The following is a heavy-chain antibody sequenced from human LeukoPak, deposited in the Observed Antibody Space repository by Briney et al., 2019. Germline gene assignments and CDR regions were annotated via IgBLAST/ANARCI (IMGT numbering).Heavy chain of an antibody. CDR1: GFTFSSYA. CDR2: ISYDGSNK. J-gene: IGHJ6*02. Sequence: QPGRSLRLSCAASGFTFSSYAMHWVRQALGKGLEWVAVISYDGSNKYYADSVKGRFTISRDNSKNTLYLQMNSLRAEDTAVYYCARVGYSSGWYGDYAMDVWGQGTTVTVSS. D-gene: IGHD6-19*01. CDR3: ARVGYSSGWYGDYAMDV. V-gene: IGHV3-30-3*01.